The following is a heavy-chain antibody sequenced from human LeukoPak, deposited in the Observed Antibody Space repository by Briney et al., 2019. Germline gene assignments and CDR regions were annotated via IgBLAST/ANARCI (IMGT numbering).Heavy chain of an antibody. D-gene: IGHD4-11*01. CDR2: ISSSSNYI. J-gene: IGHJ6*03. CDR3: ARALRPDYPYYYYYYYYMDV. Sequence: PGGSLRLSCAASGFTFSSYSMNWVRQAPGKGLEWVSSISSSSNYIYYADSVKGRFTISRDNAKNSLYLQMNSLRAEDTAVYYCARALRPDYPYYYYYYYYMDVWGKGTTVTISS. V-gene: IGHV3-21*01. CDR1: GFTFSSYS.